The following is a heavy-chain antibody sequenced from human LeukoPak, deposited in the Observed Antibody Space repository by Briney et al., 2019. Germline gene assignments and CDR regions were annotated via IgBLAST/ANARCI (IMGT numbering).Heavy chain of an antibody. CDR2: ISSSSSTI. V-gene: IGHV3-48*01. CDR3: AREDLNYYYMDV. Sequence: GGSLRLSCAASGFTFSSYSMNWVRQAPGKGLEWVSYISSSSSTIYYADSVKGRFTISRDNAKNSLYLQMNSLRAEDTAVYYCAREDLNYYYMDVCGKGTTVTVSS. D-gene: IGHD3/OR15-3a*01. CDR1: GFTFSSYS. J-gene: IGHJ6*03.